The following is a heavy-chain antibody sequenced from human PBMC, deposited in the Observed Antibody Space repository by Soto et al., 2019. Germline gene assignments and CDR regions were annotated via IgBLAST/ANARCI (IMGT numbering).Heavy chain of an antibody. CDR1: GGSISSGGYS. V-gene: IGHV4-30-2*01. CDR3: ARFDYGSGSYHTLLDY. D-gene: IGHD3-10*01. CDR2: IYHSGST. Sequence: SETLSLTCAVSGGSISSGGYSWSWIRQPPGKGLEWIGYIYHSGSTYYNPSLKSRVTISVDTSKNQFSLKLSSVTAADTAVYYCARFDYGSGSYHTLLDYWGQGTLVTVSS. J-gene: IGHJ4*02.